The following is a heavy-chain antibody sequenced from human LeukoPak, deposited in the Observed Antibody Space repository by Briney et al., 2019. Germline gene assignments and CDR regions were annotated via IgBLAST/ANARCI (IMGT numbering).Heavy chain of an antibody. D-gene: IGHD3-22*01. V-gene: IGHV1-18*01. J-gene: IGHJ4*02. Sequence: ASVKVSCKASGYTFTSYGISWVRQAPGQGLEWMGWISAYNGNTNYAQKLQGRVTMTTDTSTSTAYMELRSLRSDDTAVYYCARDLRRYDSSGYYYYWGQGILVTVSS. CDR1: GYTFTSYG. CDR2: ISAYNGNT. CDR3: ARDLRRYDSSGYYYY.